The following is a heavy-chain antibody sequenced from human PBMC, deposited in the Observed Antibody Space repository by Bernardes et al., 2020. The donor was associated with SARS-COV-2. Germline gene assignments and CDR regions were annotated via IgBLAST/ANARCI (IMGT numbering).Heavy chain of an antibody. V-gene: IGHV4-39*01. Sequence: SETLSLICSVSGDSISSISHYWGWLRQSPGKGLEWLGSYSHSGITYDNPSLKSRVTISVDTSKNQFSLKLTSVTAADTAMYYCVRHYYDRGGYSNWFDAWGQGTLVSVSS. CDR1: GDSISSISHY. CDR3: VRHYYDRGGYSNWFDA. CDR2: YSHSGIT. J-gene: IGHJ5*02. D-gene: IGHD3-22*01.